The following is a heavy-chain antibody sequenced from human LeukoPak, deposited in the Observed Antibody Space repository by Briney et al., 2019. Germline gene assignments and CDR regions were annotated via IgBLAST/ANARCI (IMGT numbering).Heavy chain of an antibody. CDR2: IYSGGST. CDR1: GFTVSSNY. Sequence: PGESLRLSRAASGFTVSSNYMSWVRQAPGKGLEWVSVIYSGGSTYYADSVKGRFTISRDNSKNTLYLQMNSLRAEDTAVYYCARAPNGGGDFDYWGQGTLVTVSS. V-gene: IGHV3-66*01. CDR3: ARAPNGGGDFDY. J-gene: IGHJ4*02. D-gene: IGHD3-10*01.